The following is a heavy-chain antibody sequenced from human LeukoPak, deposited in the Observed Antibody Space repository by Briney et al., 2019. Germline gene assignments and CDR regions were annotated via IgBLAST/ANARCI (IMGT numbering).Heavy chain of an antibody. Sequence: ASVTVSFKASGYTFTSYGISWVRQASGQGLEWMGWISAYNGNTNYAQKLQGRVTMTTDTSTSTAYMELRSLRSDDTAVYYCARVTVGAYFDYWGQGTLVTVSS. CDR1: GYTFTSYG. D-gene: IGHD1-26*01. CDR3: ARVTVGAYFDY. V-gene: IGHV1-18*01. J-gene: IGHJ4*02. CDR2: ISAYNGNT.